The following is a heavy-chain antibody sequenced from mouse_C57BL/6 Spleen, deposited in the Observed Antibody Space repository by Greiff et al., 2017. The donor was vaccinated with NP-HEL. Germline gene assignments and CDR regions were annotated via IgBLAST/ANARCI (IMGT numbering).Heavy chain of an antibody. V-gene: IGHV5-2*01. J-gene: IGHJ3*01. CDR1: EYEFPSYD. CDR2: INSDGGST. Sequence: EVKLVESGGGLVQPGESLKLSCESNEYEFPSYDMSWVRKTPEKRLELVAAINSDGGSTYYPDTMERRFIISRDNTKKALYLQMSRLCSDAAALYYCASDDPGAWFAYWGQGTLVTVSS. CDR3: ASDDPGAWFAY.